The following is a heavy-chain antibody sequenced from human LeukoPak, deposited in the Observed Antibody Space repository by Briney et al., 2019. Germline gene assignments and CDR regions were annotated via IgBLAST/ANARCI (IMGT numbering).Heavy chain of an antibody. V-gene: IGHV1-18*01. J-gene: IGHJ6*02. CDR1: GYTFTSYG. D-gene: IGHD3-10*01. CDR2: ISAYNGNT. Sequence: ASVKVSCKASGYTFTSYGISWVRQAPGQGLEWMGWISAYNGNTNYAQKFQGRVTITADESTSTAYMELSSLRSEDTAVYYCARRSPLLWFGELSNPPYYYGMDVWGQGTTVTVSS. CDR3: ARRSPLLWFGELSNPPYYYGMDV.